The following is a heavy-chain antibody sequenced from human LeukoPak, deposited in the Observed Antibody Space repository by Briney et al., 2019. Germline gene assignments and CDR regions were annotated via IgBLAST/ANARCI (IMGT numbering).Heavy chain of an antibody. CDR1: GYTFTSYG. Sequence: ASVKVSCKASGYTFTSYGISWVRQAPGQGLEWMGRIIPILGIANYAQKFQGRVTITADKSTSTAYMELSSLRSEDTAVYYCARVIGTMIANWGQGTMVTVSS. V-gene: IGHV1-69*04. J-gene: IGHJ3*01. D-gene: IGHD3-22*01. CDR3: ARVIGTMIAN. CDR2: IIPILGIA.